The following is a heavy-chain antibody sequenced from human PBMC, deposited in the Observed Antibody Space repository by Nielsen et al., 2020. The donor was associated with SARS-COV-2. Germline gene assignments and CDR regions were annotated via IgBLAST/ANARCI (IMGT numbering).Heavy chain of an antibody. CDR1: GFTFSSYW. Sequence: GGSLRLSCAASGFTFSSYWMSWVRQAPGKGLEWVANIKQDGTEKYYVDSVKGRFTISRDNAKNSMYLQMNSLRAEDTAVYYCARESVTGTDAFDIWGQVTVVTVSS. J-gene: IGHJ3*02. CDR3: ARESVTGTDAFDI. D-gene: IGHD6-19*01. V-gene: IGHV3-7*01. CDR2: IKQDGTEK.